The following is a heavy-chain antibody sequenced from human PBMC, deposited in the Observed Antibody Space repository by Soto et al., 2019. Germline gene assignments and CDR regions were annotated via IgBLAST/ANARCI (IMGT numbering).Heavy chain of an antibody. V-gene: IGHV4-59*01. D-gene: IGHD5-12*01. CDR3: ARGVATTGP. CDR1: GDSISSYC. CDR2: IYYSGST. Sequence: SETLSLTCSVSGDSISSYCWSWIRQPQGKGLEWIGYIYYSGSTNYNPSFKSRVTISVDTPKNQFPLKLTSVTASDTAVYYCARGVATTGPWGQGTLVTVSS. J-gene: IGHJ5*02.